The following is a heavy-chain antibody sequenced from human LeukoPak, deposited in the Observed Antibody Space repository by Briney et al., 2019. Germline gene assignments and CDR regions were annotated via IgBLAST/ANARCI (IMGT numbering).Heavy chain of an antibody. V-gene: IGHV3-30*03. CDR1: GFTFSSYG. J-gene: IGHJ4*02. CDR2: ISYDGSNK. D-gene: IGHD1-26*01. CDR3: ARGVGSGSRLRAGDY. Sequence: PGGSLRLSCAASGFTFSSYGIHWVRQAPGKGLEWVAVISYDGSNKYYADSVKGRFTISRDNSKNTLYLQMNSLRAEDTAVYYCARGVGSGSRLRAGDYWGQGTLVTVSS.